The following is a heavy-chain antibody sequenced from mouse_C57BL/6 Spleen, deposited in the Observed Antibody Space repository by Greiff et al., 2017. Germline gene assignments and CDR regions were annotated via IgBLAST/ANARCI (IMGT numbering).Heavy chain of an antibody. D-gene: IGHD1-1*01. CDR1: GYTFTDYY. CDR2: INPNNGGT. J-gene: IGHJ1*03. V-gene: IGHV1-26*01. Sequence: VQLQQSGPELVKPGASVKISCKASGYTFTDYYMNWVKQSHGKSLEWIGDINPNNGGTSYNQKFKGKATLTVDKSSSTAYMELRSLTSEDSAVYYCARRGNYYGSSYDWYFDVWGTGTTVTVSS. CDR3: ARRGNYYGSSYDWYFDV.